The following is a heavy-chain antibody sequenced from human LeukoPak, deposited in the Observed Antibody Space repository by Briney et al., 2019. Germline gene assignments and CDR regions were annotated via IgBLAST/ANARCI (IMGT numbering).Heavy chain of an antibody. V-gene: IGHV1-69*13. D-gene: IGHD2-8*01. CDR2: IIPIFGTA. CDR1: GGTFSSYA. Sequence: ASVKVSCKASGGTFSSYAISWVRQAPGQGLEGMGGIIPIFGTANYAQKFQGRVTITADESTSTAYMELSSLRSEDTAVYYCARSLVLMVYAKSMYWFDPWGQGTLVTVSS. J-gene: IGHJ5*02. CDR3: ARSLVLMVYAKSMYWFDP.